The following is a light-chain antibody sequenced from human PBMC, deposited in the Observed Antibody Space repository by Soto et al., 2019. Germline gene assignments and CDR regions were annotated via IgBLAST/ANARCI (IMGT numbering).Light chain of an antibody. Sequence: FMLTQPHSVSESPGKTVTISCTRSSGGIASNYVQWYQQRPGSAPTTVIYEHNQRPSGVPDRFSGSTDGPSNSASLTISGLQTEDEADYYCQSYDSSTVIFGGGTKLTVL. CDR3: QSYDSSTVI. CDR1: SGGIASNY. V-gene: IGLV6-57*04. J-gene: IGLJ2*01. CDR2: EHN.